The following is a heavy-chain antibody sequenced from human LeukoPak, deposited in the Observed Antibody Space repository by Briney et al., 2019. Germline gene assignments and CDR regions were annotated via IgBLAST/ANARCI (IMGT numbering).Heavy chain of an antibody. J-gene: IGHJ4*02. D-gene: IGHD3-10*01. Sequence: PGGSLRLSCAASGFTFSSYSMNWVRQAPGKGLEWVSSISSSSSCIYYADSVKGRFTISRDNAKNSLFLQMNSLRAEDTASYYGARAVQFSEVRGVIRLLDYWGQGTLVPVSS. V-gene: IGHV3-21*04. CDR3: ARAVQFSEVRGVIRLLDY. CDR1: GFTFSSYS. CDR2: ISSSSSCI.